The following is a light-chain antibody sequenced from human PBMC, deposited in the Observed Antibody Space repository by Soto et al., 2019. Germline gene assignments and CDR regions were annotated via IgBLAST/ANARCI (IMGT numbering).Light chain of an antibody. Sequence: DIQMTQSPSTLSASVGDRVTITCRASQSIGSWLAWYQQKPGKAPTLLIYKASSLESGVPSRFIGSGSGTEFTLTISSLQPDDFASYYCHQYGSYSPWTFGQGTKVEIK. CDR2: KAS. CDR1: QSIGSW. J-gene: IGKJ1*01. CDR3: HQYGSYSPWT. V-gene: IGKV1-5*03.